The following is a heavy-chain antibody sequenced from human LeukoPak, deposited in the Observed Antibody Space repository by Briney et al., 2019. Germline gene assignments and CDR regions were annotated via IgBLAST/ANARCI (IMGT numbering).Heavy chain of an antibody. V-gene: IGHV1-46*01. D-gene: IGHD3-22*01. CDR3: ARDSYYDSSGYYPLIPYYFDY. Sequence: VSVKVSCKASGYTFTSYYMHWVRQAPGQGLEWMGIINPSGGSTSYAQKFQGRVTMTRDTSTSTVYMELSSLRSEDTAVYYCARDSYYDSSGYYPLIPYYFDYWGQGTLVTVSS. CDR2: INPSGGST. CDR1: GYTFTSYY. J-gene: IGHJ4*02.